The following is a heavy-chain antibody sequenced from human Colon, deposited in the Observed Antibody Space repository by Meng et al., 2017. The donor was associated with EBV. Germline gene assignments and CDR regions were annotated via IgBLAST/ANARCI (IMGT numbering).Heavy chain of an antibody. CDR3: ARRGPSGNFSP. J-gene: IGHJ5*02. CDR1: GGSFRGYS. CDR2: LDHRGNT. D-gene: IGHD3-10*01. V-gene: IGHV4-34*01. Sequence: QVRQQRGGEGLLKPLRTRSRGCAVNGGSFRGYSWPWIRHPPGKGLEWIGELDHRGNTKYNPSLKSRVTISLDTSKKQFSLKVSSVTAADSAVYYCARRGPSGNFSPWSQGALVTVSS.